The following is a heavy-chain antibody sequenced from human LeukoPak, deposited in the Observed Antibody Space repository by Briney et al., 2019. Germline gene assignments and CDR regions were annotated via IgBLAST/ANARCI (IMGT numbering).Heavy chain of an antibody. Sequence: GGSLRLSCAASGFTFSSYWMSWVRQAPGKGLEWVANIKQDGSEKYYVDSVKGRFTISRDNAKNSLYLQMNSLRAEDTAVYYCARDHDYYYDSLFFDIWGQGTMVTVSS. CDR2: IKQDGSEK. CDR1: GFTFSSYW. D-gene: IGHD3-22*01. J-gene: IGHJ3*02. V-gene: IGHV3-7*01. CDR3: ARDHDYYYDSLFFDI.